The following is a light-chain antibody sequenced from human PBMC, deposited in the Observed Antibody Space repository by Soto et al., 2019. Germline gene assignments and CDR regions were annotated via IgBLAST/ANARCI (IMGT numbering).Light chain of an antibody. CDR3: QSYDRSNVV. V-gene: IGLV6-57*04. J-gene: IGLJ2*01. CDR2: EDN. CDR1: SGSIASNY. Sequence: NFMLTQPHSVSESPGKTVTISCTRGSGSIASNYVQWYQQRPGSAPTTVIYEDNQRPSGVPDRFSGSIDSSSNSASLTISGLKTEDEDDYYCQSYDRSNVVFGGGTQLTVL.